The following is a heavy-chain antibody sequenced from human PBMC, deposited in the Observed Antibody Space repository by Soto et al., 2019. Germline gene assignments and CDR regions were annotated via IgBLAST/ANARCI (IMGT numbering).Heavy chain of an antibody. D-gene: IGHD3-3*01. J-gene: IGHJ4*02. V-gene: IGHV3-48*03. Sequence: EVQLVESGGGLVQPGGSLRLYCAASGFTFSSYEMTWVRQAPGKGLEWVSYISSSGSTIYYADSVKGRFTISRDNAKNSLYLQMNSLRAEDTAVYYCARGYDFWSGYYLDYWGQGTLVTVSS. CDR3: ARGYDFWSGYYLDY. CDR1: GFTFSSYE. CDR2: ISSSGSTI.